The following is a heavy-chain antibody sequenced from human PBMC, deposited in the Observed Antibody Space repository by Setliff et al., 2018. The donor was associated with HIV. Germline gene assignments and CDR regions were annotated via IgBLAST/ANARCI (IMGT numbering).Heavy chain of an antibody. CDR2: INPTGGST. CDR3: AREDYYYYGMDV. CDR1: GYSFTNHY. J-gene: IGHJ6*02. Sequence: ASVKVSCKPSGYSFTNHYMHWVRQAPGQGLEWMGVINPTGGSTRNTQKFQGRVTMTRDTSISTAYMEVSRLRSDDTAVYYCAREDYYYYGMDVWGQGTTVTVSS. V-gene: IGHV1-2*02.